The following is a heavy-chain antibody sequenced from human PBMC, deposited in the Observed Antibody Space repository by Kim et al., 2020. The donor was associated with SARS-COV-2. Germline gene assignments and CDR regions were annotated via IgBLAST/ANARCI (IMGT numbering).Heavy chain of an antibody. CDR1: GFTFSDHY. CDR3: TTELQSATVVH. J-gene: IGHJ1*01. CDR2: IRNKANSYTS. D-gene: IGHD2-15*01. V-gene: IGHV3-72*01. Sequence: GGSLRLSCAASGFTFSDHYMDWVRQAPGKGLEWVARIRNKANSYTSEYSASVKGRFTISRDDSKMSVYLQMNSLKTEDTAVYYCTTELQSATVVHWGQGTPVTVSS.